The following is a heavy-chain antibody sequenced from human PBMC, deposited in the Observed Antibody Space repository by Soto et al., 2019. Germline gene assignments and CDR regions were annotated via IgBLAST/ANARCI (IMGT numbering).Heavy chain of an antibody. J-gene: IGHJ3*02. D-gene: IGHD4-17*01. CDR2: IYYSGST. Sequence: SEPLYLACTVAGGSISSGGYYWSWIRQHPGKGLEWIGYIYYSGSTYYNPSLKSRVTISVDTSKNQFSLKLSSVTASYTAVYYCARDTGDAFDIWGQGTMVTVSS. CDR1: GGSISSGGYY. CDR3: ARDTGDAFDI. V-gene: IGHV4-31*03.